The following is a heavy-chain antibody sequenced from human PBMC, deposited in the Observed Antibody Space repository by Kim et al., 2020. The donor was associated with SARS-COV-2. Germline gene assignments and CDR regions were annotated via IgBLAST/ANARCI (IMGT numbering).Heavy chain of an antibody. CDR3: ARDGPHLTTFDY. CDR2: INPDGRQT. V-gene: IGHV3-7*03. CDR1: GFIFGVHW. J-gene: IGHJ4*02. D-gene: IGHD4-17*01. Sequence: GGSLRLSCAAPGFIFGVHWMTWVRQAPGKGLEWVAVINPDGRQTYYVSSVRGRFSLSRDNAKHTLFLHMDSLRPEDTAVYYCARDGPHLTTFDYCGQGTL.